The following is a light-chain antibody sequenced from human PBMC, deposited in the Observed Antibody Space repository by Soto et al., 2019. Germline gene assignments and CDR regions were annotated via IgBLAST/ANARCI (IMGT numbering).Light chain of an antibody. V-gene: IGKV3-20*01. Sequence: NVLTQSPGTLSLSLGEGATLSCRATQSVTSRYFAWYQQKPGQAPRLLIYGISSRATDIPDRFSGSGSGTDYTLTISRLEPEDFGVYYCQQYSTLPHTFGQGNKLEVK. CDR3: QQYSTLPHT. CDR1: QSVTSRY. J-gene: IGKJ2*01. CDR2: GIS.